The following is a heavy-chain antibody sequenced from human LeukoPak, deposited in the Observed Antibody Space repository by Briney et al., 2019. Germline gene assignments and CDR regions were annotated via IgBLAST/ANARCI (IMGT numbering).Heavy chain of an antibody. J-gene: IGHJ4*02. CDR1: GFTVSSEY. Sequence: GGSLRLSCEASGFTVSSEYMSWVRQAPGKGLEWVSIIYGDGSTYYANSVKGRFTISKDNAKNTLYLQMASLRAEDTALYYCARDLVSNGWNNFDFWGQGTLVTVSS. CDR2: IYGDGST. V-gene: IGHV3-66*01. D-gene: IGHD6-19*01. CDR3: ARDLVSNGWNNFDF.